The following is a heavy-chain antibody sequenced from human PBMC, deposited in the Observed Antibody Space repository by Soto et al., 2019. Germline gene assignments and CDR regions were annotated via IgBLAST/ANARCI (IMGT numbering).Heavy chain of an antibody. CDR2: IYYSGST. CDR1: GGSISSGGYY. Sequence: QVQLQESGPGLVKPSQTLSLTCTVSGGSISSGGYYWSWIRQHPGKGLEGIGYIYYSGSTYYNPSLKSRVTISVDTSKNQFSLKLSSVTAADTAVYYCARANYGDYSGPPGYFDLWGRGTLVTVSS. CDR3: ARANYGDYSGPPGYFDL. D-gene: IGHD4-17*01. J-gene: IGHJ2*01. V-gene: IGHV4-31*03.